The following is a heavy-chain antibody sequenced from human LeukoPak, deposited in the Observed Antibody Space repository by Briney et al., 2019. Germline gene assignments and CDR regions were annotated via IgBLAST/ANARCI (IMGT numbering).Heavy chain of an antibody. J-gene: IGHJ4*02. Sequence: GGSLRLSCAASGFTFSSYGMHWVRQAPGKGLEWVAFIRYDGSNKYYADSVKGRFTISRDNSKNTLYLQMNSLRAEDTAVYYCASLPGGYNPTIDYWGQGTLVTVSS. CDR2: IRYDGSNK. CDR1: GFTFSSYG. CDR3: ASLPGGYNPTIDY. D-gene: IGHD5-24*01. V-gene: IGHV3-30*02.